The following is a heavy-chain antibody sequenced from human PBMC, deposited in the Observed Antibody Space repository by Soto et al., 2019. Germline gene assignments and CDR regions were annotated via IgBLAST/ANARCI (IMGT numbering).Heavy chain of an antibody. J-gene: IGHJ5*02. CDR2: INHVGGT. D-gene: IGHD3-16*01. Sequence: SETLSLTCAVYGGFLSESYWTWIRQPPGKGLEWIGEINHVGGTNYNPSLKSRVTMSVDTSQDQFSLRLISVTAADTAMYFCVRIRYQLPSSVLWLDPWGQGTPVTVSS. CDR3: VRIRYQLPSSVLWLDP. V-gene: IGHV4-34*01. CDR1: GGFLSESY.